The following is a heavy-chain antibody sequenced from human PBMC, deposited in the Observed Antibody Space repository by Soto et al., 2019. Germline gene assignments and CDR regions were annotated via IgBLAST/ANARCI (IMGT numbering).Heavy chain of an antibody. J-gene: IGHJ4*02. CDR1: GFSLSTSGMC. V-gene: IGHV2-70*01. D-gene: IGHD6-13*01. CDR3: ARAGGAAAPFDY. Sequence: SGPTLVNPTQTLTLTCTFSGFSLSTSGMCVSWIRQPPGKALEWLALIDWDDDKYYSTSLKTRLTTSKDASKSQVVLTMTNMDPVGTATYYCARAGGAAAPFDYWGQGTLVTVSS. CDR2: IDWDDDK.